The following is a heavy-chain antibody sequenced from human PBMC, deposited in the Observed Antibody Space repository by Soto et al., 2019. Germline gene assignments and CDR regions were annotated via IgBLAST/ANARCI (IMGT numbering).Heavy chain of an antibody. CDR1: GFPFSTFT. J-gene: IGHJ4*02. CDR3: ARVMKGPMIREYYFDY. CDR2: ISSSSKYI. V-gene: IGHV3-21*01. D-gene: IGHD3-10*01. Sequence: GGSLSLSCAASGFPFSTFTMSWVRQAPGKGLEWVASISSSSKYIYYADSLEGRFTISRDDAKNSLSLQMNSLRAEDTAVYYCARVMKGPMIREYYFDYWGLGTPVTVSS.